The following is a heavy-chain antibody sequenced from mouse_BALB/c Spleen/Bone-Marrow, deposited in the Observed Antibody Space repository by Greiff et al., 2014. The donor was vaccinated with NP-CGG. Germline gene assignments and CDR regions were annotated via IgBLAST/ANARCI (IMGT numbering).Heavy chain of an antibody. CDR1: GYSITSGYS. D-gene: IGHD2-1*01. Sequence: EVQVVESGPDLVKPSQSLSLTCTVTGYSITSGYSWHWIRQLPGNKLEWMGYIHYSGSTNYNPSLKSRISITRDTSKNQFFLQLNSVTTEDTATYYCARREGNHAAWFAYWGQGTLVTVSA. CDR2: IHYSGST. V-gene: IGHV3-1*02. CDR3: ARREGNHAAWFAY. J-gene: IGHJ3*01.